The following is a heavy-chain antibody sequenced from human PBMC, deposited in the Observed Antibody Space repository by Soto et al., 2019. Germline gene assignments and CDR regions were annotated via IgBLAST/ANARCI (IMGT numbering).Heavy chain of an antibody. CDR3: ARDSGTILLLFGQLPHSHYVMDV. CDR2: ICDSGST. D-gene: IGHD3-10*01. CDR1: GGSISSGDYY. V-gene: IGHV4-30-4*01. J-gene: IGHJ6*02. Sequence: PSETLSLTCTVSGGSISSGDYYWSWIRQPPGKGLEWIGYICDSGSTYYNPSLKSRVTISVDTSKNQFSLKLSSVTAADTAVYYCARDSGTILLLFGQLPHSHYVMDVWGQGTPVAVSS.